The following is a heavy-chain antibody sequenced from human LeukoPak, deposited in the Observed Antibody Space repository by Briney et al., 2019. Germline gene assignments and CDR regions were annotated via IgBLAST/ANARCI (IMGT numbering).Heavy chain of an antibody. CDR3: AADGYSSPFDH. D-gene: IGHD5-24*01. J-gene: IGHJ4*02. V-gene: IGHV3-23*01. Sequence: GGSLRLSCAASGFTFSSYAMSWVRQAPGKGLEWVSAISGSGGSTYYADSVKGRFTISRDNSKNTLYLQMNSLRADDTAVYYCAADGYSSPFDHWGQGTLVTVSS. CDR1: GFTFSSYA. CDR2: ISGSGGST.